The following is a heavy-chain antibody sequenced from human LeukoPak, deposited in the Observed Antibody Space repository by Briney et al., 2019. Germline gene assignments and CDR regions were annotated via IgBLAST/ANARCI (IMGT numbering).Heavy chain of an antibody. J-gene: IGHJ4*02. Sequence: GGSLRPSCAASGFSFSSYWMNWVRQAPGKGLEWISYISSISGTINYADSVKGRFTISRDNAKNSLYLQMSSLRAEDTAVYSCARDTIAVAANYYFDYWAQGTLVTVSS. D-gene: IGHD6-19*01. CDR1: GFSFSSYW. CDR3: ARDTIAVAANYYFDY. CDR2: ISSISGTI. V-gene: IGHV3-48*01.